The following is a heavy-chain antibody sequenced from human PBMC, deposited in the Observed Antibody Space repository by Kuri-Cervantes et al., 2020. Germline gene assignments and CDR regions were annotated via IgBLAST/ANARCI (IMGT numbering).Heavy chain of an antibody. J-gene: IGHJ4*02. Sequence: GGSLRLSCAASGFTFSNYAMRWVRQAPGKGLEWVSSITGSGGNTYYGDSVKGRFTISRDNSKNTLYLQMNSLRAGDTAVYYCAKTLESRSGGSDYWGQGTLVTVSS. CDR3: AKTLESRSGGSDY. V-gene: IGHV3-23*01. D-gene: IGHD2-8*02. CDR1: GFTFSNYA. CDR2: ITGSGGNT.